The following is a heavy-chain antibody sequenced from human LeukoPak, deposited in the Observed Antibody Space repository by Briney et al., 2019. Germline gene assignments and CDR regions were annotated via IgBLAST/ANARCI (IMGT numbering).Heavy chain of an antibody. CDR2: ISAYNGNT. D-gene: IGHD2-2*01. Sequence: ASVKVSCXASGYTFISYGISWVRQAPGQGLEWMGWISAYNGNTDYAQKLQGRVTMTTDTSTSTAYLELGSLRSDDTAVYYCARASRGYCSSNSCAGDYWGQGALVTVSS. CDR1: GYTFISYG. V-gene: IGHV1-18*01. J-gene: IGHJ4*02. CDR3: ARASRGYCSSNSCAGDY.